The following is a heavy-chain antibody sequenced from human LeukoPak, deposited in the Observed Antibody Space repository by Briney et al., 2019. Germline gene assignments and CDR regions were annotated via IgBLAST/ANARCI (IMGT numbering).Heavy chain of an antibody. J-gene: IGHJ6*03. CDR3: ARARPGSSWTPYYYYYYMDV. CDR1: GYTFTSYG. Sequence: ASVKVSCKASGYTFTSYGISWVRQAPGQGLEWMGWISAYNGNTNYAQKLQGRVTITADKSTSTAYMELSSLRSEDTAVYYCARARPGSSWTPYYYYYYMDVWGKGTTVTVSS. CDR2: ISAYNGNT. V-gene: IGHV1-18*01. D-gene: IGHD6-13*01.